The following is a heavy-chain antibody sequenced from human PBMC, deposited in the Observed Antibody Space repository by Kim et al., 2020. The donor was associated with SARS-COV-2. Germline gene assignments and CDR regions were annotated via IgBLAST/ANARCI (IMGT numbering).Heavy chain of an antibody. Sequence: SETLSLTCTVSGGSVSSGSYYWSWIRQPPGKGLEWIGYIYYSGSTNYNPSLKSRVTISVDTSKNQFSLKLSSVTAADTAVYYCATIDYSNYYYYYYGMDVRGQGTTVTVSS. CDR1: GGSVSSGSYY. CDR2: IYYSGST. J-gene: IGHJ6*02. CDR3: ATIDYSNYYYYYYGMDV. V-gene: IGHV4-61*01. D-gene: IGHD4-4*01.